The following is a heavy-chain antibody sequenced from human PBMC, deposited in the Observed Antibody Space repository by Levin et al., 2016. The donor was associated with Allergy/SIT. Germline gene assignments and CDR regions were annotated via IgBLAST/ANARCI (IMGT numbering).Heavy chain of an antibody. CDR1: GFTFSSYG. J-gene: IGHJ6*03. Sequence: GESLKISCAASGFTFSSYGMHWVRQAPGKGLEWVAVISYDGSNKYYADSVKGRFTISRDNSKNTLYLQMNSLRAEDTAVYYCAKDGRRYGMSYYYYMDVWGKGTTVTVSS. CDR3: AKDGRRYGMSYYYYMDV. CDR2: ISYDGSNK. D-gene: IGHD4-17*01. V-gene: IGHV3-30*18.